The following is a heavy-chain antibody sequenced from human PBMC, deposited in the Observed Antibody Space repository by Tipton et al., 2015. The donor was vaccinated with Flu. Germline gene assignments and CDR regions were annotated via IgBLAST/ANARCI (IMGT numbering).Heavy chain of an antibody. J-gene: IGHJ4*02. CDR3: ARLSYYDVDLKNFYFDY. Sequence: GLVKPSETLSLTCTVSSGSIRSTNYFCAWIRQPPGKRLELIGRIYPRGTTYYNPSLKSRVTISVDTSKSQFSLKLRCVTAADTAVYYCARLSYYDVDLKNFYFDYWGQGALVTVSS. CDR2: IYPRGTT. D-gene: IGHD3-10*02. V-gene: IGHV4-39*01. CDR1: SGSIRSTNYF.